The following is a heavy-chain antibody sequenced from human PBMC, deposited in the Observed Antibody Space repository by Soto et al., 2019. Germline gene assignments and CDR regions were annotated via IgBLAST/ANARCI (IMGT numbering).Heavy chain of an antibody. CDR3: ALSYTVPTDY. CDR2: INSDGSST. J-gene: IGHJ4*02. D-gene: IGHD4-17*01. V-gene: IGHV3-74*01. Sequence: EVQLVESGGGLVQPGGSLRLSCAASGLTFSSYWMHWVRQAPGKGLVWVSRINSDGSSTNYADSVKGRFTISRDNAKNTLYLQMNSLRAEDTAGYYCALSYTVPTDYWGQGTLVTVSS. CDR1: GLTFSSYW.